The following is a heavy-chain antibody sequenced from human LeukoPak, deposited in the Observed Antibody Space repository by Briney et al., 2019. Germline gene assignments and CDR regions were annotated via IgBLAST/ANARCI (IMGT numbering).Heavy chain of an antibody. CDR1: GFTFDDYG. J-gene: IGHJ4*02. V-gene: IGHV3-20*04. CDR2: INWNGGST. CDR3: ARDGARAIAAAGTLDY. Sequence: PGGSLRLSCAASGFTFDDYGMSWVRQAPGKGLEWVSGINWNGGSTGYADSVKGRFTISRDNAKNSLYLQMNSLRAEDTALYYCARDGARAIAAAGTLDYWGQGTLVTVSS. D-gene: IGHD6-13*01.